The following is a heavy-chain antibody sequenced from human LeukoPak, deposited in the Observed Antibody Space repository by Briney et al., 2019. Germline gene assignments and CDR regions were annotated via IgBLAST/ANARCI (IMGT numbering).Heavy chain of an antibody. J-gene: IGHJ4*02. CDR1: GYNFTSYW. D-gene: IGHD6-19*01. Sequence: GESLKISCQGSGYNFTSYWISWVRQLPGKGLEWMGSIDPTDSYTNYSPSFQGHVTISADKSISTVYLQWSSLKASDTAMYYCARQAPGSGWYDYWGQGTLVTVSS. CDR2: IDPTDSYT. V-gene: IGHV5-10-1*01. CDR3: ARQAPGSGWYDY.